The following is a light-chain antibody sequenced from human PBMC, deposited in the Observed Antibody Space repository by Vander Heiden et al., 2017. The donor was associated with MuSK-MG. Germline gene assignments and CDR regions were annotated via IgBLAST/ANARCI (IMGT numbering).Light chain of an antibody. CDR1: QTLSSS. V-gene: IGKV1-5*03. CDR2: EAS. CDR3: HQART. J-gene: IGKJ1*01. Sequence: DIQLTQSPSTLSASVGDRVSITCRASQTLSSSLVWYQQKPGKAPKLLIYEASSLENGVPSRFSGSGSGTEFTLTISSLQPDDFATYFCHQARTFGQGTKVEIE.